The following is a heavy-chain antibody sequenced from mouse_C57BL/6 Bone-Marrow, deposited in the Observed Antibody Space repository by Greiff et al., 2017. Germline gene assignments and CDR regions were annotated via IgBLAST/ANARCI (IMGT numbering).Heavy chain of an antibody. CDR3: AIPLYGSSWYAMDY. CDR2: IHPSDSAT. J-gene: IGHJ4*01. Sequence: VQLQQPGAELVKPGASVKVSCKASGYTFTSYWMHWVKQRPGQGLEWIGRIHPSDSATTYNQKFKGKATLTVDKSSSTAYMQLSSLTSEDSAVYYCAIPLYGSSWYAMDYWGQGTSVTVSS. V-gene: IGHV1-74*01. CDR1: GYTFTSYW. D-gene: IGHD1-1*01.